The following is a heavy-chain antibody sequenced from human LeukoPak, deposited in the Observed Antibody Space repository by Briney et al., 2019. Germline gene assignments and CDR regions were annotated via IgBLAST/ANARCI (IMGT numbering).Heavy chain of an antibody. V-gene: IGHV4-34*01. CDR1: GGSFRAYF. CDR3: ARDLWTTVRTRGYYYYYMDV. CDR2: VNHSGDT. D-gene: IGHD4-11*01. J-gene: IGHJ6*03. Sequence: SETLSLTCTVHGGSFRAYFWSWIRQAPGKGLEWIGEVNHSGDTNYNPSLKNRVTISSDTSKDQFSLRLSSVTAADTAVYYCARDLWTTVRTRGYYYYYMDVWGKGTTVTVSS.